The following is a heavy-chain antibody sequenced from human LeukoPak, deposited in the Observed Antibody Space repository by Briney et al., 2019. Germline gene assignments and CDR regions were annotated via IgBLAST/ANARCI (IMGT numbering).Heavy chain of an antibody. CDR2: MNPNSGNT. Sequence: ASVTVSCKASGYTFTSYDINWVRQATGQGLEWMGWMNPNSGNTGYAQKFQGRVTMTRNTSISTAYMELSSLRSEDTAVYYCARGRYFDWLFTNYPRWFDPWGQGTLVTVSS. J-gene: IGHJ5*02. V-gene: IGHV1-8*01. CDR1: GYTFTSYD. CDR3: ARGRYFDWLFTNYPRWFDP. D-gene: IGHD3-9*01.